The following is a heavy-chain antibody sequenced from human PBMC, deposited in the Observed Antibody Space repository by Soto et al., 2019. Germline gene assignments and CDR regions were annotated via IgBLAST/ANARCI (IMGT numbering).Heavy chain of an antibody. CDR1: GYSISSSNW. CDR3: ARRESQGPIDY. J-gene: IGHJ4*02. D-gene: IGHD1-26*01. Sequence: QVQLQESGPGLVKPSDTLSLTCAVSGYSISSSNWWGWIRQPPGKGLEWIGYIYYSGTTYYNPSLKSRVTMPVDTSKNQFSLKLTSVTAVDTAVYYRARRESQGPIDYWGQGTLVTVSS. V-gene: IGHV4-28*01. CDR2: IYYSGTT.